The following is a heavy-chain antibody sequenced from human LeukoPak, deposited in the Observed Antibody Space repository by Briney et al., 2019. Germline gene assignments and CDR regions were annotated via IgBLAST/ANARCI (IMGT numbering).Heavy chain of an antibody. CDR1: GFTFSSYA. Sequence: GGSLRLSCAASGFTFSSYAMSWVRQAPGKGLEWVSAISGSGGSTYYADSVKGRFTISRDNSKNTPYLQMNSLRAEDTAVYYCAKDGSRAYSKEEYYFDYWGQGTLVTVSS. J-gene: IGHJ4*02. CDR3: AKDGSRAYSKEEYYFDY. CDR2: ISGSGGST. D-gene: IGHD6-13*01. V-gene: IGHV3-23*01.